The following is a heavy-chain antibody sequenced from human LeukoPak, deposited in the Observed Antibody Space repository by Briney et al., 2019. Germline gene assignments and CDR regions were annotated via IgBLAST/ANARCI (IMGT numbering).Heavy chain of an antibody. V-gene: IGHV3-23*01. CDR1: GFTFSSYP. D-gene: IGHD4-11*01. CDR2: ISGNSGAT. J-gene: IGHJ4*02. Sequence: GGTLRLSCATSGFTFSSYPMSWVRQAPGRGLEWVSVISGNSGATYYADSVKGRFTISRDNAKNTVYLQMNNLRGEDTALYYCSKAGDTNYYRHGDHWGQGTLVTVSS. CDR3: SKAGDTNYYRHGDH.